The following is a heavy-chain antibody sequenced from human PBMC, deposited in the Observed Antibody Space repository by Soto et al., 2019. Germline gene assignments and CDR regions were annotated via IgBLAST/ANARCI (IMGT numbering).Heavy chain of an antibody. V-gene: IGHV3-21*01. J-gene: IGHJ6*02. D-gene: IGHD3-10*01. CDR1: GFTFSSYS. Sequence: EVQLVESGGGLVKPGGSLRLSCAASGFTFSSYSMNWVRQAPGKGLEWVSSISSSSSYIYYADSVKGRFTISRDNAKNSLYLQMNSLRAEDTAVYYCARAPTVLPIPYGMDVWGQGTTVTVSS. CDR2: ISSSSSYI. CDR3: ARAPTVLPIPYGMDV.